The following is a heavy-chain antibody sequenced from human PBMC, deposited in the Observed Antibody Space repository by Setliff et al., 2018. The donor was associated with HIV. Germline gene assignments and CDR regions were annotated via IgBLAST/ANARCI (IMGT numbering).Heavy chain of an antibody. D-gene: IGHD3-3*01. J-gene: IGHJ4*02. V-gene: IGHV3-48*02. CDR1: GFIFSNSA. Sequence: PGGSLRLSCAASGFIFSNSAMNWVRQAPGKGLEWVSYIRSDSTIIYYADSVKGRFTVSRDNAKNSVHLQMNSLRDEDTAVYYCAKGPGFLTDFWGQGTLVTVSS. CDR2: IRSDSTII. CDR3: AKGPGFLTDF.